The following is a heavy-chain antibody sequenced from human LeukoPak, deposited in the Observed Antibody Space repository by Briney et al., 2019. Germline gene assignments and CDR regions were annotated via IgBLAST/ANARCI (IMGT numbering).Heavy chain of an antibody. Sequence: SETLSLTCTVSGGSISSSSYYWGWIRQPPGKGLEWIGYIHYSGSTNYIPSLKSRVTISVDTSKNQFSLKLTSVTAADTAVYYCARVVHWFDPWGQGTLVTVSS. J-gene: IGHJ5*02. CDR3: ARVVHWFDP. V-gene: IGHV4-61*05. CDR2: IHYSGST. CDR1: GGSISSSSYY. D-gene: IGHD3-10*02.